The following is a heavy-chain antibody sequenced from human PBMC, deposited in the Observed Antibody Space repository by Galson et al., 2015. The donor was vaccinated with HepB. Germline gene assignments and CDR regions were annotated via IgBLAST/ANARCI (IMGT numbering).Heavy chain of an antibody. CDR3: AREVLLWFGGYSNAAFYI. Sequence: SLRLSCAASGFTFSSYAMHWVRQAPGKGLEWVAVISYDGSNKYYADSVKGRFTISRDNSKNTLYLQMNSLRAEDTAVYYCAREVLLWFGGYSNAAFYIWGQGTMVTVSS. CDR2: ISYDGSNK. D-gene: IGHD3-10*01. J-gene: IGHJ3*02. V-gene: IGHV3-30-3*01. CDR1: GFTFSSYA.